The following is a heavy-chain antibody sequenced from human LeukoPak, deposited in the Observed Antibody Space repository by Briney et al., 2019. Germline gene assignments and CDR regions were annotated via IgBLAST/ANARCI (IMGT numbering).Heavy chain of an antibody. Sequence: PGGSLRLSCVASGFTFSTFGMHWVRQAPGKGLEWVAFIRYDGGNTSYAISVKGRFTISRDNSKNTLYLQMAILRVEDTAVYYCVKRIVVADKFDYWGRGALVTVSS. CDR1: GFTFSTFG. CDR3: VKRIVVADKFDY. D-gene: IGHD6-19*01. V-gene: IGHV3-30*02. CDR2: IRYDGGNT. J-gene: IGHJ4*02.